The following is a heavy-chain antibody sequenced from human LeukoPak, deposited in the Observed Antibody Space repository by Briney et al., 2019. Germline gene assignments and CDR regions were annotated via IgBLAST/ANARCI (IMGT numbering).Heavy chain of an antibody. CDR2: IYYSGNT. CDR1: GVSISSSNSY. Sequence: PSETLSLTCTVSGVSISSSNSYWGWIRQPPGKGLEWIGSIYYSGNTYYNASLESQVSISIDTSKNQFSLKLTSVTAADTAVYYCARAPLSYYYDSSGYYPLDYYYYMDVWGKGTTVTISS. V-gene: IGHV4-39*01. CDR3: ARAPLSYYYDSSGYYPLDYYYYMDV. D-gene: IGHD3-22*01. J-gene: IGHJ6*03.